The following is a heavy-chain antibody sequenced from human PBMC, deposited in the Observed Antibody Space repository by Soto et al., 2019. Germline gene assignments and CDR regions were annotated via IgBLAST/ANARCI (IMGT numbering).Heavy chain of an antibody. V-gene: IGHV1-18*01. CDR3: ARDIESVTAKHFFYYYAMEV. Sequence: ASVKISCKASGFTFSNYGLNWVRQAPGQGLEWMGWVSANNGHTNYAQNLQGRVSMTTDTSTSTAYMELRGLRFDDTAVYYCARDIESVTAKHFFYYYAMEVWGEGTKVTVSS. D-gene: IGHD2-8*01. J-gene: IGHJ6*04. CDR1: GFTFSNYG. CDR2: VSANNGHT.